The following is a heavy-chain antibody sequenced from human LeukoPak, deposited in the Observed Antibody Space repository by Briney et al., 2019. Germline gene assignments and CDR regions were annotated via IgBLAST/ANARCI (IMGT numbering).Heavy chain of an antibody. CDR1: GFTFSSYA. D-gene: IGHD1-26*01. CDR3: AKAVGSTLFDY. Sequence: GGSLRLSCAASGFTFSSYAMSWVRQAPGKGLEWVSGISGSGGSAYYADSVKGRFTISRDNSKNTLYLQVNSLRAEDTAVYYCAKAVGSTLFDYWGQGTLVTVSS. CDR2: ISGSGGSA. V-gene: IGHV3-23*01. J-gene: IGHJ4*02.